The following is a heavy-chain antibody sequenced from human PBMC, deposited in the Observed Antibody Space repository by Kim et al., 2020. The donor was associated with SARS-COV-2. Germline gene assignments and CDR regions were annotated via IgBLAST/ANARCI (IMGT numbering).Heavy chain of an antibody. Sequence: ASVKVSCKASGYTFTSYGISWVRQAPGQGLEWMGWISAYNGNTNYAQKLQGRVTMTTDTSTSTAYMELRSLRSDDTAVYYCARIIAAAVYYYYGMDVWGQGTTVTVSS. CDR2: ISAYNGNT. J-gene: IGHJ6*02. D-gene: IGHD6-13*01. CDR3: ARIIAAAVYYYYGMDV. V-gene: IGHV1-18*01. CDR1: GYTFTSYG.